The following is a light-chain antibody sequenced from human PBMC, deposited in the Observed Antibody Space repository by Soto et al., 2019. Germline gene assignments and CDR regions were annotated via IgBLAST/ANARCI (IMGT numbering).Light chain of an antibody. CDR2: DVR. J-gene: IGLJ1*01. CDR3: SSYTTISTYV. CDR1: SSVVGGYNY. Sequence: QSVLTQPASVSGSPGQSITISCTGTSSVVGGYNYVSWYQQHPGKAPKLMIYDVRNRLSGVSNRFSGSKSVNTASLTISGLQAEDEADYYCSSYTTISTYVFGTGTKVTVL. V-gene: IGLV2-14*01.